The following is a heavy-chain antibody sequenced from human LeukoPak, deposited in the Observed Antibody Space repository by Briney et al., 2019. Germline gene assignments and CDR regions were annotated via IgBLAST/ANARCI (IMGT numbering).Heavy chain of an antibody. J-gene: IGHJ4*02. CDR3: ARGPGSIGHRPNFWSGYYVY. CDR2: INHSGST. Sequence: SETLSLTCAVYGGSFSGYYWSWIRQPPGKGLEWIGEINHSGSTNYTPSRKSRVTISVDTSKNQFSLKLSSVTAADTAVYYCARGPGSIGHRPNFWSGYYVYWGQGTLVTVSS. D-gene: IGHD3-3*01. V-gene: IGHV4-34*01. CDR1: GGSFSGYY.